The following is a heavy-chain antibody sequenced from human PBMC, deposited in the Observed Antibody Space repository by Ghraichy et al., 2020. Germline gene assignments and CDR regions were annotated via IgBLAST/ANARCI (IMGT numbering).Heavy chain of an antibody. CDR1: GGSISSYY. CDR2: IYYSGST. Sequence: SETLSLTCTVSGGSISSYYWSWIRQPPGKGLEWIGYIYYSGSTNYNPSLKSRVTISVDTSKNQFSLKLSSVTAADTAVYYCARVDIVATHSYYFDYWGQGTLVTVSS. J-gene: IGHJ4*02. CDR3: ARVDIVATHSYYFDY. D-gene: IGHD5-12*01. V-gene: IGHV4-59*01.